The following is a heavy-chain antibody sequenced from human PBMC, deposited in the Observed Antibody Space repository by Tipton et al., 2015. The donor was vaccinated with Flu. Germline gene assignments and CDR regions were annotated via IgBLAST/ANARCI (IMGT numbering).Heavy chain of an antibody. J-gene: IGHJ3*01. CDR2: VNSDRTTI. Sequence: SLRLSCAASGFTFRSYGLHWVRQGPGKALVWVSHVNSDRTTITYGDSVKGRFTVSRDNARNSLHLQMDGLTVEDTAVYYCARPTYGAYNDAFDLWGQGTMVTVSS. CDR1: GFTFRSYG. D-gene: IGHD4-17*01. CDR3: ARPTYGAYNDAFDL. V-gene: IGHV3-74*01.